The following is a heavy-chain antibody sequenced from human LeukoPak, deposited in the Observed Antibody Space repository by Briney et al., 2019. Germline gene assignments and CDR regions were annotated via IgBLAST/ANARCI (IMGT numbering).Heavy chain of an antibody. CDR1: GFTFSNYW. V-gene: IGHV3-23*01. D-gene: IGHD1-26*01. CDR2: ITDSGAGT. CDR3: ASRIVGAPGPFDY. Sequence: GGSLRLSCAASGFTFSNYWMSWVRQAPGKGLEGVSAITDSGAGTYYADSVKGRFTISRDNSKNTLYLQMNSLRAEDTAVYYCASRIVGAPGPFDYWGQGTLVTVSS. J-gene: IGHJ4*02.